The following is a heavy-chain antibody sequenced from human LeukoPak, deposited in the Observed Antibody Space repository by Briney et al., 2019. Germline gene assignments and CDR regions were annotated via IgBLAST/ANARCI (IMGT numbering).Heavy chain of an antibody. CDR1: GGTFSSYA. D-gene: IGHD6-19*01. J-gene: IGHJ3*02. CDR2: IIPILGTA. CDR3: ARGRIAVPLDAFDI. Sequence: ASVKVSCKASGGTFSSYAISWVRQAPGQGLEWMGGIIPILGTANYAQKFQGRVTITADKSTSTAYMELSSLRSEDTAVYYCARGRIAVPLDAFDIWGQGTMVTVSS. V-gene: IGHV1-69*10.